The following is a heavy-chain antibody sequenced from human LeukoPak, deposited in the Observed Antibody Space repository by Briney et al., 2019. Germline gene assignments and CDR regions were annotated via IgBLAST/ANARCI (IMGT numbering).Heavy chain of an antibody. CDR1: GGTFSSYA. J-gene: IGHJ4*02. CDR2: IIPIFGTA. V-gene: IGHV1-69*13. D-gene: IGHD5-24*01. Sequence: SVTVSCTASGGTFSSYAISWVRQAPGQGLEWMGGIIPIFGTANYAQKFQGRVTITADESTSTAYMELSSLRSEDTAVYYCARMTTGMATIYYWGQGTLVTVSS. CDR3: ARMTTGMATIYY.